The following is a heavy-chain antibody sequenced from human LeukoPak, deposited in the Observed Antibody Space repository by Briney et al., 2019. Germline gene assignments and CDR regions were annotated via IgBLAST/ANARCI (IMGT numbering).Heavy chain of an antibody. CDR2: ISSSSRYI. J-gene: IGHJ4*02. CDR3: AREAPRGDFDC. CDR1: GFTFSSYS. Sequence: PGGSLRLSCAASGFTFSSYSMNWVRQAPGKGLEGVSSISSSSRYIFYADSVQGRFTISRDNAKNSLYLQMNSLRAEDTAVYYCAREAPRGDFDCWGQGTLVTVSS. V-gene: IGHV3-21*01.